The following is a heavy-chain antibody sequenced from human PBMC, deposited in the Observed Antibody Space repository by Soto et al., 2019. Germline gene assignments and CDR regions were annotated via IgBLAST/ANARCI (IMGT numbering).Heavy chain of an antibody. Sequence: QAQVAQSGAEVKKPGDSVTVSCKASGYTFTSYGITWVRQAPGQGLEWMGWINVYSGNAHYAQTFQGRVTVTTDTSTCPVYIDLRRPRSDDTAGYYCAMQLDIVVVPDGIEIRGQGTKVTVSS. CDR3: AMQLDIVVVPDGIEI. D-gene: IGHD2-15*01. V-gene: IGHV1-18*01. CDR2: INVYSGNA. CDR1: GYTFTSYG. J-gene: IGHJ3*02.